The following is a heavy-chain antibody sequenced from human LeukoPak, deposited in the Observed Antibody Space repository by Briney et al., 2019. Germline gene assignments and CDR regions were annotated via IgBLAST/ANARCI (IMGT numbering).Heavy chain of an antibody. V-gene: IGHV1-2*02. J-gene: IGHJ6*03. CDR2: INPNSGGT. CDR3: ARKRPDYCTFPDPYYMDV. CDR1: GYTFTGYY. Sequence: ASVKVSCKASGYTFTGYYMHWVRQAPGQGLEWMGWINPNSGGTNYAQKFQGRVTMTRDTSISTAYMELSRLRSDDTAVYYCARKRPDYCTFPDPYYMDVWGKGTTVTVSS. D-gene: IGHD4-11*01.